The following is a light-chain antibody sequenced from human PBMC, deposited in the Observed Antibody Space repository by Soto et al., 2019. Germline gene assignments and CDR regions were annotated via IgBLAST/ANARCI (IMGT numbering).Light chain of an antibody. V-gene: IGKV3-20*01. CDR1: QSVSSSY. Sequence: EIVLTQSPGTLSLSPGERATLSCRASQSVSSSYLAWYQQKPGQAPRLLIYGASSRATGIPDRFSGSGSGPAFTLTISSLEPEDFAVYYCQQSGSSLYTFGQGTKLEIK. CDR2: GAS. CDR3: QQSGSSLYT. J-gene: IGKJ2*01.